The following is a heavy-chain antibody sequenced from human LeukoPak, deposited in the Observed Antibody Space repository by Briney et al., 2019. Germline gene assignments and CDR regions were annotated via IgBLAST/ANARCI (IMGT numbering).Heavy chain of an antibody. CDR1: GGSISSGGYY. Sequence: SETLSLTCTVSGGSISSGGYYWSWIRQHPGKGLEWIGYIYYSGSTYYNPSLKSRVTISVDTSKNQFSLKLSSVTAADTAVYYCARADKTSSSWYGPPLLVYWGQGTLVTVSS. CDR2: IYYSGST. CDR3: ARADKTSSSWYGPPLLVY. V-gene: IGHV4-31*03. J-gene: IGHJ4*02. D-gene: IGHD6-13*01.